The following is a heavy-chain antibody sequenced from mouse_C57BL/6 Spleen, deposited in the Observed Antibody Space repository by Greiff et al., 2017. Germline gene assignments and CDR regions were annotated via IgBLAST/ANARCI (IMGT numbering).Heavy chain of an antibody. CDR2: IYPGDGDT. V-gene: IGHV1-82*01. D-gene: IGHD4-1*01. CDR1: GYAFSSSW. J-gene: IGHJ2*01. CDR3: AKDLLGNYFDN. Sequence: QVQLQQSGPELVKPGASVKISCKASGYAFSSSWMNWVKQSPGKGLEWIGRIYPGDGDTNYNGKFKGKATLTADKSSSTAYMQLSSLTSEDSAVYCCAKDLLGNYFDNWGQGTTLTVSS.